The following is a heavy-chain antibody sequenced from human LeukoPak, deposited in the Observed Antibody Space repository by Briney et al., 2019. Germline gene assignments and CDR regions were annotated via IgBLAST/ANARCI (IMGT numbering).Heavy chain of an antibody. D-gene: IGHD1-20*01. CDR1: GGSVSTSSYC. V-gene: IGHV4-39*07. CDR3: ALINWNDRYFDY. CDR2: VCYSGST. J-gene: IGHJ4*02. Sequence: NPSETLSLTCTVSGGSVSTSSYCWGWIRQPPGKGLEWIGSVCYSGSTYYSPSLKSRVTISVDTSKTQFSLKLSSVTAADTAVYYCALINWNDRYFDYWGQGTLVTVSS.